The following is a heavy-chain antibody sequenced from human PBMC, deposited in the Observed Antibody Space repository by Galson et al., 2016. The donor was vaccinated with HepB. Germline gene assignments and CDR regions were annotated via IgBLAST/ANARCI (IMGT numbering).Heavy chain of an antibody. CDR2: ISDTGDSI. CDR3: AKDSGSGTYYREYFFDY. V-gene: IGHV3-23*01. J-gene: IGHJ4*02. CDR1: GFAFSHYA. D-gene: IGHD3-10*01. Sequence: SLRLSCAASGFAFSHYAMSWVRQAPGKGLEWVSGISDTGDSIFYADSVKGRFTISRDNSKSTLYLQMDSLRAEDTALYYCAKDSGSGTYYREYFFDYWGQGTLITVSS.